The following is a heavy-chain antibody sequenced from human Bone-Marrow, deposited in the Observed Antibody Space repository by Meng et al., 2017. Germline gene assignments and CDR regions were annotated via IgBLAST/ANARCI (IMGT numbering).Heavy chain of an antibody. CDR3: ARKAGNCISTSCYSLGY. D-gene: IGHD2-2*01. CDR2: INAVFGTI. CDR1: GGIFSSYV. J-gene: IGHJ4*02. Sequence: SVKVSCKASGGIFSSYVIGWVRQAPGQGLEWMGGINAVFGTINYAQKFQGRVTITTDESTSTAYMELTRLTSEDTAVYYCARKAGNCISTSCYSLGYWGQGTLVTVSS. V-gene: IGHV1-69*05.